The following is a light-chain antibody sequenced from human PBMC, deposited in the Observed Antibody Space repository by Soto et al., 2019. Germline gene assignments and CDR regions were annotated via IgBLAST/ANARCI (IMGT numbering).Light chain of an antibody. CDR1: QDIRGA. J-gene: IGKJ5*01. CDR2: DVS. CDR3: QQFNSYPIT. V-gene: IGKV1-13*02. Sequence: AIQFIQTKNSLSASVGDRVTITCRASQDIRGALAWYQQKPGKAPKILIYDVSTLESGVPSRFSGSSSGTDFTLTISSLQPVDFATYYCQQFNSYPITFGQGTRLEIK.